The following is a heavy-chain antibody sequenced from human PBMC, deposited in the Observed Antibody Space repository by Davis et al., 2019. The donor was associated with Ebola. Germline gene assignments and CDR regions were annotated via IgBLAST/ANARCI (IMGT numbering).Heavy chain of an antibody. J-gene: IGHJ4*02. CDR2: IRSKAYGGTT. CDR1: GFTFGDYA. CDR3: TRDMYYYDSSGGSAY. D-gene: IGHD3-22*01. V-gene: IGHV3-49*04. Sequence: GESLKISCPASGFTFGDYAMSWVRQAPGKGLEWVGFIRSKAYGGTTEYAASVKGRFTISRDDSKSIAYLQMNSLKTEDTAVYYCTRDMYYYDSSGGSAYWGQGTLVTVSS.